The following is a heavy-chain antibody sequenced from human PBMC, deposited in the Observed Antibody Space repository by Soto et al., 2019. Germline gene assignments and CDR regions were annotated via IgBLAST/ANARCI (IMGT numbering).Heavy chain of an antibody. D-gene: IGHD1-26*01. V-gene: IGHV1-18*01. CDR2: ISAYNGNT. J-gene: IGHJ3*02. CDR1: GYTFTSYG. Sequence: ASVKVSCKASGYTFTSYGISWVRQAPGQGLEWMGWISAYNGNTNYAQKLQGRVTMTTDTSTSTAYMELRSLRSDDTAVYYCARDRVGAAPHHGVDAFDIWGQGTMVTVSS. CDR3: ARDRVGAAPHHGVDAFDI.